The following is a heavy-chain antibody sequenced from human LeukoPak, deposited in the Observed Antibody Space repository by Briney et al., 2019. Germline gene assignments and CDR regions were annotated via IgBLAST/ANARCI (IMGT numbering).Heavy chain of an antibody. J-gene: IGHJ6*03. D-gene: IGHD4-23*01. Sequence: SETLSLSCTVSGASISSYYWNWIRQSSGKGLEWIGYIHVSGGTSYDPSLKSRVTIAIDTSKNQFSLKLSSVTAADTAVYYCARGTSTVVTPNYYYYYSMDVWGKGTTVTVSS. CDR1: GASISSYY. V-gene: IGHV4-4*09. CDR3: ARGTSTVVTPNYYYYYSMDV. CDR2: IHVSGGT.